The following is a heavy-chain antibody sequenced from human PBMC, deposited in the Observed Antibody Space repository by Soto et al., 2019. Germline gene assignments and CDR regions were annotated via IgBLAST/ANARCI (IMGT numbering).Heavy chain of an antibody. Sequence: QVQLQESGPGLVKPSETLSLTCTVSGGTISSWYWSWIRQPPGKGLEWIGYIYYSGSTNCNPPLKSRVTISVDTSKNQFSLKLSSVTAADTAVYYCARRYGSAIDYWGQGTLVTVSS. CDR1: GGTISSWY. CDR2: IYYSGST. V-gene: IGHV4-59*08. CDR3: ARRYGSAIDY. J-gene: IGHJ4*02. D-gene: IGHD1-26*01.